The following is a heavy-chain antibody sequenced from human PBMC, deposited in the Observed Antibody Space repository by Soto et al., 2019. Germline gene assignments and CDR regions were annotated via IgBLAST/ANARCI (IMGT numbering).Heavy chain of an antibody. CDR3: ARGSPYYDSSHYYSSPFDY. CDR2: IYDSGST. CDR1: GGSIRSGDNY. V-gene: IGHV4-30-4*01. J-gene: IGHJ4*02. D-gene: IGHD3-22*01. Sequence: SETLSLTCTVSGGSIRSGDNYWSWIRQPPGKGLEWIGNIYDSGSTYYNPSLKSRVTISVDTSKNQFSLKLSSVTAADTAVYYCARGSPYYDSSHYYSSPFDYWGQGTLVTVS.